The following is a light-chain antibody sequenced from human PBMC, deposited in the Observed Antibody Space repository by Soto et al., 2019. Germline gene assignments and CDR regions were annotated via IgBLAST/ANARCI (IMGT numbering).Light chain of an antibody. J-gene: IGLJ2*01. CDR1: NSNIGAGFG. CDR2: SNT. V-gene: IGLV1-40*01. CDR3: QSFDINVLALI. Sequence: QAVVTQPPSVYGAPGQRVTISCTGSNSNIGAGFGVQWYQQFPSTAPRLLTYSNTNRPSGVPDRFSASKSGTSASLAITGLRAEDEADYYCQSFDINVLALIFGVGTKLTVL.